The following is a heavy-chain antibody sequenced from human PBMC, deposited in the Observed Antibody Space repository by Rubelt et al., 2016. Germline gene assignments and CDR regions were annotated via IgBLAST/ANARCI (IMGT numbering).Heavy chain of an antibody. V-gene: IGHV3-7*05. CDR1: GFTFSTYW. Sequence: EVQLLESGGGLVQPGGSLRLSCAASGFTFSTYWMDWVRQAPGRGLEWVANINQDGSEKFYVDSVKGRFTISRDNAKNSLYLEMNPLRAEDTALYYCTRSLDYWGQGTLVTVAS. J-gene: IGHJ4*02. CDR3: TRSLDY. CDR2: INQDGSEK.